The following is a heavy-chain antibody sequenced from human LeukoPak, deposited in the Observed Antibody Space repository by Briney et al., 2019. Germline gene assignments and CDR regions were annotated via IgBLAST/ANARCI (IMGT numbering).Heavy chain of an antibody. CDR3: ARDRRWEFLYDTDVYYMDY. D-gene: IGHD3-22*01. J-gene: IGHJ4*02. V-gene: IGHV1-2*02. CDR1: GFTFTGYY. CDR2: INAHSGDI. Sequence: ASVKVSCKASGFTFTGYYFNWVRQAPGQGPEWMGWINAHSGDIHYAKNFQGRVTMTRDTSISTAYMELSRLTSDDTAVYYCARDRRWEFLYDTDVYYMDYWGQGTQVTVSS.